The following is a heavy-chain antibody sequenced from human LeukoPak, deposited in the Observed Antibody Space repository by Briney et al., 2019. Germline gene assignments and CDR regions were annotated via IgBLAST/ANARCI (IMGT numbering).Heavy chain of an antibody. CDR3: ARCSGNYYYGMDV. Sequence: TLSLTCTVSGGSISSGSYYWCWIRQPAGKGLEWIGRIYTSGSTNYNPSLKSRVTISVDTSKNQFSLKLSSVTAADTAVYYCARCSGNYYYGMDVWGQGTTVTVSS. CDR2: IYTSGST. J-gene: IGHJ6*02. D-gene: IGHD6-25*01. CDR1: GGSISSGSYY. V-gene: IGHV4-61*02.